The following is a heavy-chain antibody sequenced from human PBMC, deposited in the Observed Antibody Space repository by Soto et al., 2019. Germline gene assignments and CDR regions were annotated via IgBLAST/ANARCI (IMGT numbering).Heavy chain of an antibody. J-gene: IGHJ5*01. D-gene: IGHD2-21*01. Sequence: SETLSLTCAISGAPTTWGDYSWNWIRQPPGKGLEWIGYIFHGGSTYYNPSLRSRVTISVDRSRTQFSLNLTSVTATDTAVYYCATVVIPGTRHTDFDSRGQGVSVTVSS. CDR3: ATVVIPGTRHTDFDS. V-gene: IGHV4-30-2*01. CDR1: GAPTTWGDYS. CDR2: IFHGGST.